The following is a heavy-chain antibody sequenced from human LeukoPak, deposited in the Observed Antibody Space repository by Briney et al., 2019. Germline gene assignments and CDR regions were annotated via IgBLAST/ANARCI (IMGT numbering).Heavy chain of an antibody. CDR3: VRGDRRDY. V-gene: IGHV3-21*01. D-gene: IGHD2-21*01. Sequence: PGGSLRLSCAASRFAFSTYTMNWVRQAPGKGLQWVSSISDSGGATFYADSLRGRFTISRDNAKNSLYLRMNSLTAEDTAVYYCVRGDRRDYWGQGTLVTVSS. J-gene: IGHJ4*02. CDR1: RFAFSTYT. CDR2: ISDSGGAT.